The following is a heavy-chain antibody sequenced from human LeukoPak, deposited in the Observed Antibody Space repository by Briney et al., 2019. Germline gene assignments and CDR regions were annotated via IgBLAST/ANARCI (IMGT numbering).Heavy chain of an antibody. CDR1: GYTFNIYY. Sequence: ASVKVSCKTSGYTFNIYYVQWVRQAPGQGLEWMGVIHPNDGGTTYAQKFQGRIIMTSDTSTSTIYMELSSLKSDDTAVYYCARGDIDHWGQGALVTVSS. CDR3: ARGDIDH. D-gene: IGHD2-15*01. CDR2: IHPNDGGT. V-gene: IGHV1-46*02. J-gene: IGHJ5*02.